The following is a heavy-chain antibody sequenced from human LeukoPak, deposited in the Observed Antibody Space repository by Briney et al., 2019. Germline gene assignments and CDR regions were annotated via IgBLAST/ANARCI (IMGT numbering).Heavy chain of an antibody. CDR3: ARTIVVVPAAIGAYYYYGMDV. V-gene: IGHV4-30-2*01. Sequence: SETLSLTCAVSGGSISSGGYSWSWIRQPPGKGLEWIGYIYHSGSTYYNPSLKSRVTISVDRSKNQFSLKLSSVTAADTAVYYCARTIVVVPAAIGAYYYYGMDVWGQGTTVTVSS. CDR2: IYHSGST. D-gene: IGHD2-2*02. J-gene: IGHJ6*02. CDR1: GGSISSGGYS.